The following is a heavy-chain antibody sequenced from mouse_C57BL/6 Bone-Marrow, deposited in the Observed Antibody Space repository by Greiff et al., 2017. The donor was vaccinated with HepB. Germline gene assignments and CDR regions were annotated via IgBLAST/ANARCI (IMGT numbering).Heavy chain of an antibody. CDR1: GYTFTSYG. J-gene: IGHJ4*01. CDR2: IYPRSGNT. D-gene: IGHD1-1*01. Sequence: VKLMESGAELARPGASVKLSCKASGYTFTSYGISWVKQRTGQGLEWIGEIYPRSGNTYYNEKFKGKATLTADKSSSTAYMELRSLTSEDSAVYFCARITTVVPYAMDYWGQGTSVTVSS. CDR3: ARITTVVPYAMDY. V-gene: IGHV1-81*01.